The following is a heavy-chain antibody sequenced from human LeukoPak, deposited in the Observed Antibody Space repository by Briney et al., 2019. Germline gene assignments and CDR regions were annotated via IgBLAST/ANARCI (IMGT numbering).Heavy chain of an antibody. D-gene: IGHD6-13*01. V-gene: IGHV4-61*02. CDR1: GGSISSASYY. Sequence: SETLSLTCTVSGGSISSASYYWSWIRQPAGKGLEWIGRIYTSGSTNYNPSLKSRVTISVDTSKNQFSLRLSSVTAADTAVYYCAMRERLAAAFDYWGQGTLVTVSS. J-gene: IGHJ4*02. CDR2: IYTSGST. CDR3: AMRERLAAAFDY.